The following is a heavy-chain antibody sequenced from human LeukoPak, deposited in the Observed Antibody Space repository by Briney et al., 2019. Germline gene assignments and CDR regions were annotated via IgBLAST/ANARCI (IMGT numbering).Heavy chain of an antibody. Sequence: QPSETLSLTCTVSGGSISSSSYYWGWIRQPPGKGLEWIGSIYYSGSTYYNPSLKSRVTISVDTSKNQFSLKLSSVTAADTAVYYCARAPASDVVVAVDACDIWGQGTMVTVSS. CDR1: GGSISSSSYY. J-gene: IGHJ3*02. CDR2: IYYSGST. V-gene: IGHV4-39*01. D-gene: IGHD6-19*01. CDR3: ARAPASDVVVAVDACDI.